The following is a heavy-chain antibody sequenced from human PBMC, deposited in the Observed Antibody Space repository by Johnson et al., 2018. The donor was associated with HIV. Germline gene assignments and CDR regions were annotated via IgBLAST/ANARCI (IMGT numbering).Heavy chain of an antibody. J-gene: IGHJ3*02. Sequence: VQLVESGGGLVQPGGSLRLSCAASGFTFSSYAMHWVRQTPGKGLEYVSGISSNGDSTYYATSVKGRFTISRDNSKNTLYLQMNSLRAEDTAVYYCAKSAWELRHLDAFDIWGQGTMVTVSS. CDR2: ISSNGDST. V-gene: IGHV3-64*01. CDR3: AKSAWELRHLDAFDI. CDR1: GFTFSSYA. D-gene: IGHD1-26*01.